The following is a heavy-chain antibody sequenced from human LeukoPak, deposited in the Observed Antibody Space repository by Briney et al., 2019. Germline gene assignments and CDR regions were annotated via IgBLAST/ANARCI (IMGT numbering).Heavy chain of an antibody. J-gene: IGHJ4*02. Sequence: GGSPRLSCTASGFTFSTYWMTWVRQAPGKGLEWVASIKEDGNEKYYVDSVKGRFTISRDNAQNSLYLQMNSLRAEDMAMYYCASQRTTIFGGDSFDYWGQGTLVTVSS. CDR2: IKEDGNEK. CDR3: ASQRTTIFGGDSFDY. CDR1: GFTFSTYW. D-gene: IGHD3-3*01. V-gene: IGHV3-7*01.